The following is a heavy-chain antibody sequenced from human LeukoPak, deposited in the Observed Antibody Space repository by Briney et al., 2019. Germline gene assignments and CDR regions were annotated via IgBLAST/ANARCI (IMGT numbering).Heavy chain of an antibody. CDR2: ISYDGSNK. J-gene: IGHJ1*01. V-gene: IGHV3-30*18. CDR3: AKSRTTAVAATKYFQH. D-gene: IGHD6-19*01. CDR1: GFTFSSYG. Sequence: PGRSLRLSCAASGFTFSSYGMHWVRQAPGKGLEWVAVISYDGSNKYYADSVKGRFTISRDNSKNTLYLQMNSLRAEDTAVYYCAKSRTTAVAATKYFQHWGQGTLVTVSS.